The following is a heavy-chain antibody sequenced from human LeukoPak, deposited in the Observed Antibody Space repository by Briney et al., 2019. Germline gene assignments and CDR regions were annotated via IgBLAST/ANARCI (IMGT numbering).Heavy chain of an antibody. CDR3: ARQSSGWYNWFDP. V-gene: IGHV4-59*08. CDR1: GCSISSYY. J-gene: IGHJ5*02. Sequence: SETLSLTCTVSGCSISSYYWSWIRQPPGKGLEWIGYIYYSGSTNYNPSLKRRGTISVDTSNNQSSLKLSSVTAADTTVYYCARQSSGWYNWFDPWGQGTLVTVSS. CDR2: IYYSGST. D-gene: IGHD6-19*01.